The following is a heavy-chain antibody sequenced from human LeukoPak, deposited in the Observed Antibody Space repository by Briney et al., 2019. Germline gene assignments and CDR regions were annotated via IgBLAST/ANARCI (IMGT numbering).Heavy chain of an antibody. Sequence: GGSLRLSCAASGFTLRNYWMTWVRQAPGKGLEWVANIKQDGSDKYYVDSVKGRFTISRDNAKNSLYLHMSSLSAEDTAVYYCARDDYQLGSYYYGMDVWGQGTTVTVSS. D-gene: IGHD7-27*01. CDR2: IKQDGSDK. CDR3: ARDDYQLGSYYYGMDV. CDR1: GFTLRNYW. V-gene: IGHV3-7*01. J-gene: IGHJ6*02.